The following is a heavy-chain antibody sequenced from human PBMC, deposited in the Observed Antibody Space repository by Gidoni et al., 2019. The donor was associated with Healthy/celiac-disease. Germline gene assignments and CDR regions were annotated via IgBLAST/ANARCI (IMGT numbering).Heavy chain of an antibody. CDR3: TTGPLLVYYYYGMDV. CDR2: IKSKTDGGTT. CDR1: GRKVSNDG. D-gene: IGHD2-21*02. Sequence: EVQLVESGGGLVKPGGSLRLSGAASGRKVSNDGMSWVRQAPGKGLGWVVRIKSKTDGGTTDYAAPVKGRFTISRDDSKNTLYLQMNSLKTEDTAVYYCTTGPLLVYYYYGMDVWGQGTTVTVSS. V-gene: IGHV3-15*01. J-gene: IGHJ6*02.